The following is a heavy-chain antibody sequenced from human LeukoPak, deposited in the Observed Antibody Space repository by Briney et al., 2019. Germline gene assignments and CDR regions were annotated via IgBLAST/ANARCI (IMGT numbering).Heavy chain of an antibody. CDR3: TRTSAAGTHN. CDR2: IYSGGFT. Sequence: GGSLRLSCAASGFTVSNNYMSWVRQAPGKGLEWVSLIYSGGFTYYADSVKGRFTISRDNSKNTLYLQMNSLRAEDTAVYYCTRTSAAGTHNWGQGTLVTVSS. D-gene: IGHD6-13*01. V-gene: IGHV3-53*01. J-gene: IGHJ4*02. CDR1: GFTVSNNY.